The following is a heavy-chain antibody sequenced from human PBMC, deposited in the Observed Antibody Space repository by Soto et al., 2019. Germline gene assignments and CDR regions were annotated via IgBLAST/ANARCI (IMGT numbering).Heavy chain of an antibody. CDR1: GFTFSSYA. D-gene: IGHD1-7*01. CDR2: ISANGQGI. Sequence: PGGTLRLSCAASGFTFSSYALSWVRQAPGKGLEWVSAISANGQGIYYADSVRGRFTISRDNSKNTIFLDMDSRRAEDRAVYYCAKVRNYPRNQFHYWGQGTLVAVSS. J-gene: IGHJ4*02. V-gene: IGHV3-23*01. CDR3: AKVRNYPRNQFHY.